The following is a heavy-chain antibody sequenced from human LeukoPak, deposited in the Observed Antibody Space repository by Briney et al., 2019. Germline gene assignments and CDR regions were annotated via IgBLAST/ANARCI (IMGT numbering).Heavy chain of an antibody. Sequence: PGGSLRLSYAASGFTFSSYAMHWVRQAPGKGLEWVAVISYDGSNKYYADSVKGRFTISRDNSKNTLYLQMNSLRAEDTAVYYCARDISSYDSSGYYNYWGQGTLVTVSS. V-gene: IGHV3-30-3*01. J-gene: IGHJ4*02. CDR2: ISYDGSNK. CDR1: GFTFSSYA. CDR3: ARDISSYDSSGYYNY. D-gene: IGHD3-22*01.